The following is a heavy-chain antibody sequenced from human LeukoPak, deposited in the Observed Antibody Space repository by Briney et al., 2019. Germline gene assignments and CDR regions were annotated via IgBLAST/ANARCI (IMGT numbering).Heavy chain of an antibody. CDR1: GFTFSSYG. D-gene: IGHD3-16*01. CDR3: AKDRGGDLGGLDY. J-gene: IGHJ4*02. V-gene: IGHV3-33*06. Sequence: GSLRLSCAASGFTFSSYGMHWVRQAPGKGLEWVAVIWYDGSNKYYADSVKGRFTISRDNSKNTLYLQMDSLRAEDTAVYYCAKDRGGDLGGLDYWGQGTLVTVSS. CDR2: IWYDGSNK.